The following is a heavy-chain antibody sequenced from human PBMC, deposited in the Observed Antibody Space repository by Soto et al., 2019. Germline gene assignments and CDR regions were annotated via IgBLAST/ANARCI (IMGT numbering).Heavy chain of an antibody. CDR2: ITTKSQGGTT. V-gene: IGHV3-15*01. CDR1: GFTLSNVW. J-gene: IGHJ4*02. Sequence: EVQLVESGGGLVKPGESLRLSCAASGFTLSNVWMNWVRQAPGKGLEWVARITTKSQGGTTDYAAPVKGRFIISRDESKNMLYLQMNSLQTEDTGVYYCADIAVSHTGDYWGQGTLVTVSS. CDR3: ADIAVSHTGDY. D-gene: IGHD6-19*01.